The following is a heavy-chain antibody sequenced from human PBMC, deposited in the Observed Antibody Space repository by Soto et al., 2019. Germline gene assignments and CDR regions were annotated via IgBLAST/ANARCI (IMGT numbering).Heavy chain of an antibody. D-gene: IGHD3-10*01. J-gene: IGHJ3*02. Sequence: EGSLRLSCAASGFTFSSYAMTWVRQAPGKRLEWVSVISGSGGSTYYADSLKGRVTCPRNNSKYSLFLQMKRLRADDTAIYYGAKSPGGFGDAFDIWGQGTLVTVS. V-gene: IGHV3-23*01. CDR1: GFTFSSYA. CDR3: AKSPGGFGDAFDI. CDR2: ISGSGGST.